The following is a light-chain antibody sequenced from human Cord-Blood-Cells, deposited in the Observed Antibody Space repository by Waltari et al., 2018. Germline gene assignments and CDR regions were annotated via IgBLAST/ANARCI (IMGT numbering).Light chain of an antibody. V-gene: IGLV2-23*03. J-gene: IGLJ2*01. Sequence: QSALTQPASVSGSPGQSITISCTGTSSDVGSYNLVSWYQQHPGKDPKLMIYEGSKRPSGVSNRFSGSKSCNTASLTISGLQAEDEADYYCCSYAGSSTFVVFGGGTKLTVL. CDR1: SSDVGSYNL. CDR3: CSYAGSSTFVV. CDR2: EGS.